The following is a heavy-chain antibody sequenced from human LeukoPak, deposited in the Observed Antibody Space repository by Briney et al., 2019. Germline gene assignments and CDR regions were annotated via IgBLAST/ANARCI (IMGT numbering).Heavy chain of an antibody. Sequence: ASVKVSCKASGYTFTSYGISWVRQAPGKGLEWMGGFDPEDGETIYAQKFQGRVTMTEDTSTDTAYMELSSLRSEDTAVYYCATLGGYCSSTSCYVGTPSDYWGQGTLVTVSS. V-gene: IGHV1-24*01. CDR3: ATLGGYCSSTSCYVGTPSDY. J-gene: IGHJ4*02. CDR2: FDPEDGET. CDR1: GYTFTSYG. D-gene: IGHD2-2*01.